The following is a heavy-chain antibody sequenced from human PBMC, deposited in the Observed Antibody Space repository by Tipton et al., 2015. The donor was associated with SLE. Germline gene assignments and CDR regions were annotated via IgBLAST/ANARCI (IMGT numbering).Heavy chain of an antibody. V-gene: IGHV4-34*01. CDR3: ARESGDL. J-gene: IGHJ5*02. D-gene: IGHD1-26*01. Sequence: TLSLTCAVYGGSFSGYYWSWIRQPPGKGLEWIGSIYYSGNTYYNPSLESRVTISVDTSKNQFSLKLSSVTAADTAIYYCARESGDLWGQGTLVTVSS. CDR2: IYYSGNT. CDR1: GGSFSGYY.